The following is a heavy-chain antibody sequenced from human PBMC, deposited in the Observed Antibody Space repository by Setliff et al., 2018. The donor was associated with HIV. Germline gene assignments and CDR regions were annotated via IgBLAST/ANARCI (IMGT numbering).Heavy chain of an antibody. D-gene: IGHD6-13*01. CDR3: ARDGYSSSWYVISGSFDY. J-gene: IGHJ4*02. CDR2: VYYSGST. Sequence: PSETLSLTCIVSGGSISSSSYYWGWIRQPPGKGLEWIGTVYYSGSTYYNPSLKSRVTISVDTFENQFSLKLSSVTAADTAVYYCARDGYSSSWYVISGSFDYWGQGILVTVSS. CDR1: GGSISSSSYY. V-gene: IGHV4-39*07.